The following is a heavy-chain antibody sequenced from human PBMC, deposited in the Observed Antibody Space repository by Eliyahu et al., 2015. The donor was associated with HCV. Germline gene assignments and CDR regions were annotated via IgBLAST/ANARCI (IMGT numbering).Heavy chain of an antibody. CDR3: AREDTYYYDSSGYPDAFDI. V-gene: IGHV3-33*01. D-gene: IGHD3-22*01. CDR1: GFTFXSXG. CDR2: IWYDGSNK. Sequence: QVQLVESGGGVVQPGRSLRLSCAAXGFTFXSXGXXWVRQAPGKGLEWVAVIWYDGSNKYYADSVKGRFTISRDNSKNTLYLQMNSLRAEDTAVYYCAREDTYYYDSSGYPDAFDIWGQGTMVTVSS. J-gene: IGHJ3*02.